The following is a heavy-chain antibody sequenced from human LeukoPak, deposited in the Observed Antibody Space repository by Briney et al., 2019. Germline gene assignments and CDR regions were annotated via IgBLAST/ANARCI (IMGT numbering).Heavy chain of an antibody. V-gene: IGHV3-30-3*01. CDR3: ARQYYYDSSGYYGDAFDI. D-gene: IGHD3-22*01. J-gene: IGHJ3*02. CDR2: ISYDGSNK. Sequence: GGSLRLSCAASGITFSRFWVSWVRQAPGKGLEWVAVISYDGSNKYYADSVKGRFTISRDNSKNTLYLQMNSLRAEDTAVYYCARQYYYDSSGYYGDAFDIWGQGTMVTVSS. CDR1: GITFSRFW.